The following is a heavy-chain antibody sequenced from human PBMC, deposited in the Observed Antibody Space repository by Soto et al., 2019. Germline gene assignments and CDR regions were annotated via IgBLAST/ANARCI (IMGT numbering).Heavy chain of an antibody. D-gene: IGHD6-13*01. CDR2: IHYSGTT. CDR3: AAGEASSRNLAPYYLDF. Sequence: SETLSLTCTVSGGSMRNYFWTWIRQPPGKGLEWIGYIHYSGTTSFFPSYNPSLRSRVTISEDTSTNQFSLKLLSVTTADTAVYFCAAGEASSRNLAPYYLDFWGQGTRVTVSS. CDR1: GGSMRNYF. J-gene: IGHJ4*02. V-gene: IGHV4-59*01.